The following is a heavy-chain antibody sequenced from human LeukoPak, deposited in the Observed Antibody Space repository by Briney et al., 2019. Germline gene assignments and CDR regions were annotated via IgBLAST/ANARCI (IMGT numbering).Heavy chain of an antibody. D-gene: IGHD6-19*01. Sequence: ASVKVSCKASGYTFTDYYMQWVRQARGQGLEWMGRINPKNGGTNYAQKFQGRVTMTRDTTISTAYMKLSRLRSDDTAVYYCARQLADTGGNYWGQGTLVTVSS. J-gene: IGHJ4*02. V-gene: IGHV1-2*06. CDR2: INPKNGGT. CDR1: GYTFTDYY. CDR3: ARQLADTGGNY.